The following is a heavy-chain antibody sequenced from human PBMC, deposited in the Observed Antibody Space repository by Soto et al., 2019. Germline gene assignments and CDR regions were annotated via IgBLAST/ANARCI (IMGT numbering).Heavy chain of an antibody. CDR2: ISAYNGNT. CDR1: GYTFTSYD. CDR3: ARTYDFWSDIDY. J-gene: IGHJ4*02. D-gene: IGHD3-3*01. V-gene: IGHV1-18*01. Sequence: ASVKVSCKASGYTFTSYDINWVRQAPGQGLEWMGWISAYNGNTNYAQKLQGRVTMTTDTSTSTAYMELRSLRSDDTAVYYCARTYDFWSDIDYWGQGTLVTVSS.